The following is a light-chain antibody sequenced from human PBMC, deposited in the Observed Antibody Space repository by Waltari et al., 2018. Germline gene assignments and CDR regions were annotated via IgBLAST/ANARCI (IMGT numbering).Light chain of an antibody. J-gene: IGLJ1*01. CDR2: KDT. CDR1: ALPKQY. CDR3: QSTDSIGTYF. V-gene: IGLV3-25*03. Sequence: SSELTQPPSVSVSPGQPARIPCSGDALPKQYAYWYQQKPGKAPLLVMYKDTERPSGIPERFSGSNSGTTVTLTIRGVQPEDEADYYCQSTDSIGTYFFGNGTRVSVL.